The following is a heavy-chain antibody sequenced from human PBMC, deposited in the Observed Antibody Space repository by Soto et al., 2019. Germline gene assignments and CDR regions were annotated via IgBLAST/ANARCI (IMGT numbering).Heavy chain of an antibody. J-gene: IGHJ4*02. CDR1: GFTFSSYA. CDR3: ARQYYYDSSGLDY. V-gene: IGHV3-30-3*01. Sequence: GGSLRLSCAASGFTFSSYAMHWVRQAPGKGLEWVAVISYDGSNKYYADSVKGQFTISRDNSKNTLYLQMNSLRAEDTAVYYCARQYYYDSSGLDYWGQGTLVTVSS. D-gene: IGHD3-22*01. CDR2: ISYDGSNK.